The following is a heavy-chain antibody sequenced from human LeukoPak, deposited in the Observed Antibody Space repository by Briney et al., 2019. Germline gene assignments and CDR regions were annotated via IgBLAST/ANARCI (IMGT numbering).Heavy chain of an antibody. Sequence: GGPLRLSCAASGFTFSSNNMNWVRQAPGKGLEWVSYISSSSTIYYADSVKGRFTISRDNAKNSLYLQMNSLRDEDTAVYYCARDGVGTVIDYWGQGTLVTVSS. D-gene: IGHD4-11*01. J-gene: IGHJ4*02. CDR1: GFTFSSNN. CDR3: ARDGVGTVIDY. CDR2: ISSSSTI. V-gene: IGHV3-48*02.